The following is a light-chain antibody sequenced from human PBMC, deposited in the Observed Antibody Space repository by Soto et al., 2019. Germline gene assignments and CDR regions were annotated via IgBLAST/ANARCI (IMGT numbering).Light chain of an antibody. CDR2: DAS. J-gene: IGKJ4*01. CDR3: QQYNSWPLT. CDR1: QSVTKW. V-gene: IGKV1-5*01. Sequence: DIQMTQSPSTVSASVGDRVSITCRASQSVTKWVAWYQQKPGKAPKLLIYDASSLEGGVPSRFSGSGSGTEFTLTISSLQPDDFATYYCQQYNSWPLTFGGGTKV.